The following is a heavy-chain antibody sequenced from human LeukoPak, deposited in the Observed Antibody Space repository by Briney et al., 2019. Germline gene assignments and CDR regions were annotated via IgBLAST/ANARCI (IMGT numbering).Heavy chain of an antibody. CDR2: LSAYNGNT. J-gene: IGHJ3*02. D-gene: IGHD3-22*01. Sequence: ASVKVSCKASGYTFTSYGISWVRQAPGQGLEWMGWLSAYNGNTNYAQKLQGRVTMTTDTSTSTAYMELRSLRSDDTAVYYCARAYYYDSSGYYPFVAFDIWGQGTMVTVSS. CDR3: ARAYYYDSSGYYPFVAFDI. CDR1: GYTFTSYG. V-gene: IGHV1-18*01.